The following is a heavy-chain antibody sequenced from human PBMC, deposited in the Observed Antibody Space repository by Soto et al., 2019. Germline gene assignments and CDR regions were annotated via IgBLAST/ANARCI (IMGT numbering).Heavy chain of an antibody. CDR2: ISSSGSTI. Sequence: PGGSLRLSCAASGFTFSSYEMNWVRQAPGKGLEWVSYISSSGSTIYYADSVKGRFVVSRDNDKNTVYLHMSSLTGKDTAVYFCAKIEMGWFAHWGQGTQVTVSS. D-gene: IGHD2-8*01. V-gene: IGHV3-48*03. J-gene: IGHJ5*02. CDR3: AKIEMGWFAH. CDR1: GFTFSSYE.